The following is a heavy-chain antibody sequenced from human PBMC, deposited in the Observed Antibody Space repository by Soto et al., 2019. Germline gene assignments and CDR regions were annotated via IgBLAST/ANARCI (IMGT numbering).Heavy chain of an antibody. CDR3: ARGILVYGLIIIHFDL. D-gene: IGHD3-3*01. CDR1: GYAFIADN. J-gene: IGHJ4*02. Sequence: ASVKVSCKASGYAFIADNIRWIRQAPGQGLEWMGYVNPDTGGTHFAQEFQGRATMTRDTSISAVYMELRGLTSDDTAIYYCARGILVYGLIIIHFDLWGPGSQVTVSS. CDR2: VNPDTGGT. V-gene: IGHV1-2*02.